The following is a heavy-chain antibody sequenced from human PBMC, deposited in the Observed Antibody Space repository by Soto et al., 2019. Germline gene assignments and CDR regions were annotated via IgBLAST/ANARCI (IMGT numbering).Heavy chain of an antibody. CDR3: VRDTPHNCFDP. CDR2: VDNDGTSA. V-gene: IGHV3-74*01. CDR1: GFTFTNYW. J-gene: IGHJ5*02. Sequence: EVQLVESGGGLVQPGGSLRLFCAASGFTFTNYWMPWVRQGPGKGLVWVARVDNDGTSATYADSVKGRFTISRDNAKNTLYLQMNSLRAEDSAVYDCVRDTPHNCFDPWGQGTLVTVSS.